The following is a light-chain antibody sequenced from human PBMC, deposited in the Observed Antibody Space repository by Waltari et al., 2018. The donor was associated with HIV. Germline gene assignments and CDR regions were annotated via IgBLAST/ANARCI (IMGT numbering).Light chain of an antibody. CDR2: SNN. CDR3: AAWDDSLNALL. CDR1: YSNIGTDV. Sequence: QSVLTQPPSASGTPGQRVTISCSGRYSNIGTDVVNWYQQLPGTAPKLLIYSNNPRPSGVPDRFAGAKSGTSASLAISGLQSEDEAAYYCAAWDDSLNALLFGGGTKLTVL. J-gene: IGLJ2*01. V-gene: IGLV1-44*01.